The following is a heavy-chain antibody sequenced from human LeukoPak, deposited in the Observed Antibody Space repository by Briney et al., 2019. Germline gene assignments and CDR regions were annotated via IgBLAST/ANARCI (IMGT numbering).Heavy chain of an antibody. CDR3: APDIVVVPAAADAFDI. J-gene: IGHJ3*02. CDR2: IRYDGSNK. D-gene: IGHD2-2*01. Sequence: PGGSLRLSCAASGFTFSSYGMHWVGQAPGKGLEGVAFIRYDGSNKYYADSVKGRFTISRDNSKITLYLQMNSLRAEDTAVYYCAPDIVVVPAAADAFDIWGQGTMVTVSS. V-gene: IGHV3-30*02. CDR1: GFTFSSYG.